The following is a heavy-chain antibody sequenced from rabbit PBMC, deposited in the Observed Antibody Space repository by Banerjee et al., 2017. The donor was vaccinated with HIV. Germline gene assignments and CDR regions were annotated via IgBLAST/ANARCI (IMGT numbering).Heavy chain of an antibody. D-gene: IGHD4-1*01. CDR1: GFTISSNYW. CDR3: TREQTGWVYFNL. CDR2: IYTGDGST. V-gene: IGHV1S45*01. J-gene: IGHJ4*01. Sequence: QEQLEESGGDLVKPEGSLTLTCTASGFTISSNYWICWVRRAPGKGLEWIGCIYTGDGSTYYASWAKGRFTISKTSSTTVTLQMTSLTAADTATYFCTREQTGWVYFNLWGQGTLVTVS.